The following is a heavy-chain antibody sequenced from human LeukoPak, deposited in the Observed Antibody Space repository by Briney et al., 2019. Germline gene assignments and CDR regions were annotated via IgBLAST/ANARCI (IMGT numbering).Heavy chain of an antibody. CDR3: ARDRSLVGVSRRVNWFDP. Sequence: PSETLSLTCTVSGGSISSSSYYWGWIRQPPGKGLEWIGSIYYSGSTYYNPSLKSRVTISVDTSKNQFSLKLSSVTAADTAVYYCARDRSLVGVSRRVNWFDPWGQGTLVTVSS. V-gene: IGHV4-39*02. J-gene: IGHJ5*02. CDR1: GGSISSSSYY. CDR2: IYYSGST. D-gene: IGHD2-15*01.